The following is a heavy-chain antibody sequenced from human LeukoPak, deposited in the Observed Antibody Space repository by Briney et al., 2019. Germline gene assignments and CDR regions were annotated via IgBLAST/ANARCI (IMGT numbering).Heavy chain of an antibody. V-gene: IGHV3-23*01. CDR3: AKDGDDPFFDY. D-gene: IGHD2-21*01. Sequence: GGSLRLSCAASGFIFSTYGMNWVRRAPGKGLEWVSGIRGSGDITYYADSVKGRFTISRDNSKDTLYLQMNSLRAEDTAVYYCAKDGDDPFFDYWGQGTLVTVSS. CDR2: IRGSGDIT. CDR1: GFIFSTYG. J-gene: IGHJ4*02.